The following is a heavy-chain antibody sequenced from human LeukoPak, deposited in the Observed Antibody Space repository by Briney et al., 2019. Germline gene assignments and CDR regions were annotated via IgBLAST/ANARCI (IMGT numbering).Heavy chain of an antibody. D-gene: IGHD6-13*01. V-gene: IGHV1-2*02. CDR2: INPNSGGT. Sequence: ASVTVSCKASGNTFTGCYMHWVRQAPGQGLEWMGWINPNSGGTKYAQKFQGRVTLTWDTSISTAYMDLSRLRSDDTAVYYCARGVEVPAYTISFPGYFDYRGQGMLVTVSS. J-gene: IGHJ4*02. CDR3: ARGVEVPAYTISFPGYFDY. CDR1: GNTFTGCY.